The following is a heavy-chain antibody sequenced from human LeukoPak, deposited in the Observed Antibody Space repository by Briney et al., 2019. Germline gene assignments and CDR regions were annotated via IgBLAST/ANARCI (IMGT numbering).Heavy chain of an antibody. Sequence: ASVKVSCKASGYTFTGYYMHWVRQAPGQGLEWMGWINPNSGGTNYAQKFQGRATMTRDTSISTAYMELSRLRSDDTAVYYCARSPRLSYDSSGKGAFDIWGQGTMVTVSS. V-gene: IGHV1-2*02. J-gene: IGHJ3*02. CDR1: GYTFTGYY. D-gene: IGHD3-22*01. CDR3: ARSPRLSYDSSGKGAFDI. CDR2: INPNSGGT.